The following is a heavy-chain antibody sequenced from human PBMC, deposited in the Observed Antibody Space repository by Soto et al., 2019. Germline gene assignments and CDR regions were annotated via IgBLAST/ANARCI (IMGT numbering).Heavy chain of an antibody. CDR1: GYTFTSYD. V-gene: IGHV1-8*01. D-gene: IGHD3-22*01. CDR2: MNPNSGYI. CDR3: ARLGLYGGYYDSSGYYGSAGLMSVDP. J-gene: IGHJ5*02. Sequence: ASVKVSCKASGYTFTSYDINWVRQATGQGLEWMGWMNPNSGYIVYAQKFQGRVTMTRNTSISTAYMELSSLRSEDTAVYYCARLGLYGGYYDSSGYYGSAGLMSVDPWGQGTLVTVSS.